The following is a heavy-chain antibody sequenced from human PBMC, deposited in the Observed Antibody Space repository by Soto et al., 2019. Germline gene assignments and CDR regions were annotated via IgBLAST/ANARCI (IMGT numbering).Heavy chain of an antibody. J-gene: IGHJ4*02. Sequence: PSPTLSLPCAISGDSVSSNRAAWNWIRQSPSRGLEWLGRTYYWSKWYNDYAVSVKGRITINPDTSKNQFSLHLHSVTPEDTAVYYCARDRSPGSSSWYDYWGQGGLVT. CDR1: GDSVSSNRAA. CDR3: ARDRSPGSSSWYDY. CDR2: TYYWSKWYN. D-gene: IGHD6-13*01. V-gene: IGHV6-1*01.